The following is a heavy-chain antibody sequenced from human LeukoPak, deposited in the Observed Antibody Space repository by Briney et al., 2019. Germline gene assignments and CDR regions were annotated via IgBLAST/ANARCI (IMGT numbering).Heavy chain of an antibody. V-gene: IGHV4-39*01. Sequence: PSETLSLTCTVSGGSIRSSSYYWDWIRQPPGKGLEWIGSIYYSGSTYYNSSLKSRVTISVDTSKNQFSLKLSSVTAADTAVYYCARLGFYVGATGYWGQGTLVTVSS. CDR3: ARLGFYVGATGY. J-gene: IGHJ4*02. CDR1: GGSIRSSSYY. D-gene: IGHD1-26*01. CDR2: IYYSGST.